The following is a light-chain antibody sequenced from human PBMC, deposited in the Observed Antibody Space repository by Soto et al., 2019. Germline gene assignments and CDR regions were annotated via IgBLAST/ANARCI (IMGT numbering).Light chain of an antibody. CDR3: SSYTSSITLV. J-gene: IGLJ3*02. CDR1: SSDVGGFEY. CDR2: DVT. V-gene: IGLV2-14*01. Sequence: QSALSQPASVSGSPGQSITISCTGTSSDVGGFEYVSWYQHQPGKAPKLIIYDVTKRPSGVSNRFSGSKSGNTASLTISGIQAEDEGDYYCSSYTSSITLVFGGGTKLTVL.